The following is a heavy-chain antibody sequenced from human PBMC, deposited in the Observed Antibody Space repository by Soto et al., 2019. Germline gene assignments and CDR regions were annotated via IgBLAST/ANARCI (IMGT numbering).Heavy chain of an antibody. D-gene: IGHD6-13*01. CDR3: AREERPQQLDY. CDR1: GGSISSSNW. CDR2: IYHMGST. J-gene: IGHJ4*02. V-gene: IGHV4-4*02. Sequence: SETLSLTCNVCGGSISSSNWWSWVRQPPGKGLEWIGEIYHMGSTNYNPSLKSRVIISVDKSKNQFFLKLTSVTAADTAVYFCAREERPQQLDYWGQGALVTVSS.